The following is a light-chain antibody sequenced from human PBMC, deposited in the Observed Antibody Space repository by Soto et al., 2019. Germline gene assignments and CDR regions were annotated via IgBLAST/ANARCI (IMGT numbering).Light chain of an antibody. CDR1: QYVGTR. CDR3: RQRQSWPRT. V-gene: IGKV3-11*01. CDR2: YTS. Sequence: EIVFTQSPATLTSSPGETATLPCRATQYVGTRSAWYQPNTGPAPRLLIHYTSKGATGIPARFSGSGSGTDFSLTINSLAPEDFALYYCRQRQSWPRTFGQGTKVDVK. J-gene: IGKJ1*01.